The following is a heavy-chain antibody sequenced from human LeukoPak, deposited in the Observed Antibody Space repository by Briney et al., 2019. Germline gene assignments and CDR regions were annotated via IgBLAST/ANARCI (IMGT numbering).Heavy chain of an antibody. Sequence: SETLSLTFTVSGGSISSYYWSWIRQPPGKGLEWIGYIYYSGSTNYNPSLKSRVTISVDTSKNQFSLKLSSVTAADTAVYYCARSGNRWENTPFDYWGQGTLVTVSS. V-gene: IGHV4-59*01. D-gene: IGHD1-26*01. CDR1: GGSISSYY. J-gene: IGHJ4*02. CDR2: IYYSGST. CDR3: ARSGNRWENTPFDY.